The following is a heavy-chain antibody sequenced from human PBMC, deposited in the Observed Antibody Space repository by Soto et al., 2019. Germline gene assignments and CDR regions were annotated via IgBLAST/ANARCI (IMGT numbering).Heavy chain of an antibody. CDR3: ARVPMLVYYYYDMDV. CDR1: GFTFSSYG. CDR2: IWYDGSNK. D-gene: IGHD6-6*01. Sequence: QVQLVESGGGVVQPGRSLRLSCAASGFTFSSYGMHWVRQAPGKGLEWVAVIWYDGSNKYYADSVKGRFTISRDNSKNMLYLQMNSLRAEDTAVYYCARVPMLVYYYYDMDVWGQGTTVTVSS. J-gene: IGHJ6*02. V-gene: IGHV3-33*01.